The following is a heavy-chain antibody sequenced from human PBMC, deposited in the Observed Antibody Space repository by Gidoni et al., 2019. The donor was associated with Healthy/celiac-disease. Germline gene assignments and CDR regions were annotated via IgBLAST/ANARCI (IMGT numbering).Heavy chain of an antibody. CDR1: GFSLSTSGMC. J-gene: IGHJ6*02. V-gene: IGHV2-70*11. D-gene: IGHD7-27*01. CDR3: ARIWGDYSPDV. CDR2: IDWDDDK. Sequence: TLTCTFSGFSLSTSGMCVSWIRQPPGKALEWLARIDWDDDKYYSTSLKTRLTISKDTSKNQVVLTMTNMDPVDTAAYYCARIWGDYSPDVWGQGTTVTVSS.